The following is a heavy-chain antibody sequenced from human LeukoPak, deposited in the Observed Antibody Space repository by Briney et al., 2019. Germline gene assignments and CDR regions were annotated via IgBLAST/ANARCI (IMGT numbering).Heavy chain of an antibody. V-gene: IGHV4-59*01. Sequence: PSETLSLTCTVSGGSISSYYWSWIRQPPGKGLEWIGYIYYSGSTNYNPSLKSRVTISVDTSKNQFSLKLSSVTAADTAVYYCAKSRGRWRGAFDIWGQGTMVTVSS. CDR1: GGSISSYY. J-gene: IGHJ3*02. CDR3: AKSRGRWRGAFDI. D-gene: IGHD3-10*01. CDR2: IYYSGST.